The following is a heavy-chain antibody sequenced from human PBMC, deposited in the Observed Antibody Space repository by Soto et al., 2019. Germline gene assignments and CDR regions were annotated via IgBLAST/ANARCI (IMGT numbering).Heavy chain of an antibody. J-gene: IGHJ6*02. CDR1: GFTFSSYA. Sequence: GGSLRLSCAASGFTFSSYAMSWVRQAPGNGLEWVSAISGSGGSTYYADSVKGRFTISRDNSKNTLYLQMNSLRAEDTAVYYCAKLGSSSWYGRYGMDVWGQGTTVTVSS. CDR3: AKLGSSSWYGRYGMDV. CDR2: ISGSGGST. V-gene: IGHV3-23*01. D-gene: IGHD6-13*01.